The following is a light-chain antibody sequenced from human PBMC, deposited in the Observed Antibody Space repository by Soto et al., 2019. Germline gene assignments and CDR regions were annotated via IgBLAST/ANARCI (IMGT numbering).Light chain of an antibody. Sequence: EIVLTQSPATLTVSPGERATLSCRASQSVRDNLAWYQQKPGQAPRLLIYDASNRATGIPARFSGSGSGTDFTLTISSLEPEDFAVYYCQQLKTFGQGTKVDIK. CDR2: DAS. V-gene: IGKV3-11*01. J-gene: IGKJ1*01. CDR3: QQLKT. CDR1: QSVRDN.